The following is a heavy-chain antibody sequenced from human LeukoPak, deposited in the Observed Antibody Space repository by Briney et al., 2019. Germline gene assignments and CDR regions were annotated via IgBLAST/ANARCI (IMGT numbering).Heavy chain of an antibody. J-gene: IGHJ5*02. CDR2: IYTSGST. CDR1: GGSISSSSYY. CDR3: AREGEGNWNDRPTNWFDP. D-gene: IGHD1-1*01. Sequence: SETLSLTCTVSGGSISSSSYYWSWIRQPAGKGLEWIGRIYTSGSTNYNPSLKSRVTMSVDTSKNQFSLKLSSVTAADTAVYYCAREGEGNWNDRPTNWFDPWGQGTLVTVSS. V-gene: IGHV4-61*02.